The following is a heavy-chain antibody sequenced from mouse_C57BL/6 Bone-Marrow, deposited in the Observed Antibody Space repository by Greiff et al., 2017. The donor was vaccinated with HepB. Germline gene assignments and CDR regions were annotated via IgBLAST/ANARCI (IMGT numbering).Heavy chain of an antibody. J-gene: IGHJ1*03. D-gene: IGHD2-3*01. V-gene: IGHV14-3*01. CDR2: IDPANGNT. Sequence: VQLQQSVAELVRPGASVKLSCTASGFNIKNTYMHWVKQRPEQGLEWIGRIDPANGNTKYAPKFQGKATITADTSSNTAYLQISSLTSEDTAIYCCGRGWLPPYWYFDVWGTGTTVTVSS. CDR3: GRGWLPPYWYFDV. CDR1: GFNIKNTY.